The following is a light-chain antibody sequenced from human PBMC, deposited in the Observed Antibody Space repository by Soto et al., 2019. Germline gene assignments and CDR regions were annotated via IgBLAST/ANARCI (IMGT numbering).Light chain of an antibody. J-gene: IGLJ3*02. Sequence: QSALTQPASVSGSPGQSFSISCTAISSDITNFNYVSWYQQLPGKAPKLMIYEVTYRPSGVSNRFSGSKSGNTASLTISGLQAEDEADYYCSSYTRSSTLVFGGGTKLTVL. CDR2: EVT. CDR3: SSYTRSSTLV. V-gene: IGLV2-14*01. CDR1: SSDITNFNY.